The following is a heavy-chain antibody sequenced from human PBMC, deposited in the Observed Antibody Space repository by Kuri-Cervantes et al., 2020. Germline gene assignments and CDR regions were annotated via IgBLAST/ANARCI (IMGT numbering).Heavy chain of an antibody. D-gene: IGHD1-1*01. CDR3: ARDWSSWNDSPFDN. CDR2: ISSSSSYI. V-gene: IGHV3-21*04. CDR1: EFTFSSYN. J-gene: IGHJ3*02. Sequence: GESLRLSCSASEFTFSSYNTNWVRQAPGKGLEWVSSISSSSSYIYYADSGKGRFTISRDNAKNSLYLQMNSLRAEDTAVYYCARDWSSWNDSPFDNWGQGTMVTVSS.